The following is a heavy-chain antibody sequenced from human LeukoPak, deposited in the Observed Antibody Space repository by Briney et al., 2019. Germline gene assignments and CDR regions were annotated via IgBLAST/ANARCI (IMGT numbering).Heavy chain of an antibody. CDR3: ARIGRYCTNGVCYTGLDY. V-gene: IGHV1-69*05. CDR1: GGTFSSYA. Sequence: SVKVSCKASGGTFSSYAISWVRQAPGQGLEWMGGIIPIFGTANYAQKFRGRVTITTDESTSTAYMELSSLRSEDTAVYYCARIGRYCTNGVCYTGLDYWGQGTLVTVSS. D-gene: IGHD2-8*01. CDR2: IIPIFGTA. J-gene: IGHJ4*02.